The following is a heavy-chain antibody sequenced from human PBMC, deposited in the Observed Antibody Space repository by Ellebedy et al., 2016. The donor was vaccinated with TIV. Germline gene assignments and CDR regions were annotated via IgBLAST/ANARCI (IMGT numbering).Heavy chain of an antibody. V-gene: IGHV4-34*01. CDR1: GGSFSGYY. D-gene: IGHD3-22*01. CDR2: INHSGST. J-gene: IGHJ4*02. Sequence: MPSETLSLTCAVYGGSFSGYYWSWIRQPPGKGLEWIGEINHSGSTNYNPSLKSRVTISVDTSKNQFSLKLSSVTAADTAVYYCARVSADSSGYYIDYWGQGTLVTVSS. CDR3: ARVSADSSGYYIDY.